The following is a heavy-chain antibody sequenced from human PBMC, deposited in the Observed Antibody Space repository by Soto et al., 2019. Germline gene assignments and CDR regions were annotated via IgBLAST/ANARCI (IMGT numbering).Heavy chain of an antibody. Sequence: ASVKVSCKASGYTFTGYYMHWVRQAPGQGLEWMGWINPNSGGTNYAQKFQGWVTMTRDTSKNQFSLKLSSVTAADTAVYYCARHEAPSGWYFDYWGQGTLVTVSS. CDR2: INPNSGGT. D-gene: IGHD6-19*01. V-gene: IGHV1-2*04. CDR3: ARHEAPSGWYFDY. J-gene: IGHJ4*02. CDR1: GYTFTGYY.